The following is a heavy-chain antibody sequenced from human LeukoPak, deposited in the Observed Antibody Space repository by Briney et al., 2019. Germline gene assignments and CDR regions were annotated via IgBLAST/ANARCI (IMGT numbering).Heavy chain of an antibody. CDR2: INPNSGGT. CDR3: ARGSRRIVVVITLSFDY. D-gene: IGHD3-22*01. V-gene: IGHV1-2*02. CDR1: GYIFTGYY. J-gene: IGHJ4*02. Sequence: GASVKVSCKASGYIFTGYYMHWVRQAPGQGLEWMGWINPNSGGTNYAQKFQGRVTMTRDTSISTAYMELSRLRSDDTAVYYCARGSRRIVVVITLSFDYWGQGTLVTVSS.